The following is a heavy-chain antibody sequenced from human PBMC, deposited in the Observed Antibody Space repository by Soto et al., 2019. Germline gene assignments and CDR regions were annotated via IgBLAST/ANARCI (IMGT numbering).Heavy chain of an antibody. V-gene: IGHV3-30*18. Sequence: QVQLVESGGGVVQPGRSLRLSCAASGFIFNSYGMHWVRQAPGKGLEWVAGISYDGSNEHYVDSVKGRLTISRDNSKNTVYLQMNSLRAEDTAVYYCAKDTYYHDSSGYYVFDYWGQGTLVTVSS. CDR3: AKDTYYHDSSGYYVFDY. D-gene: IGHD3-22*01. J-gene: IGHJ4*02. CDR1: GFIFNSYG. CDR2: ISYDGSNE.